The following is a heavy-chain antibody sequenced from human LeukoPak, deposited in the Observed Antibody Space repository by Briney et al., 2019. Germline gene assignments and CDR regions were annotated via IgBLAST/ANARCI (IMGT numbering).Heavy chain of an antibody. D-gene: IGHD2-21*02. CDR3: ARTIVVVTSWFDP. CDR2: IYHGGST. CDR1: CYSISSGYY. V-gene: IGHV4-38-2*02. J-gene: IGHJ5*02. Sequence: SETLSLTCTVSCYSISSGYYWGWIRQPPGKGREWIGSIYHGGSTYYNPSLKSPVTISVDTSKNQFSLKLSSVTAADTAVYYCARTIVVVTSWFDPWGQGTLVTVSS.